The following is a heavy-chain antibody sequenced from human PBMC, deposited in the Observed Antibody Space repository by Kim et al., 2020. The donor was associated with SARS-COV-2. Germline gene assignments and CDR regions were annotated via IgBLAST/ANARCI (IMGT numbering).Heavy chain of an antibody. CDR3: ARGGEIAMAGSFAYYFDN. V-gene: IGHV1-2*02. J-gene: IGHJ4*01. CDR1: GYTFTGYY. CDR2: IKPNNGGT. Sequence: ASVKVSCKTSGYTFTGYYMHWVRQAPGQGLEWMGWIKPNNGGTKYAQKFQGRVTMTRDTSISTAYMELSSLRSDDTAVYYCARGGEIAMAGSFAYYFDNW. D-gene: IGHD6-19*01.